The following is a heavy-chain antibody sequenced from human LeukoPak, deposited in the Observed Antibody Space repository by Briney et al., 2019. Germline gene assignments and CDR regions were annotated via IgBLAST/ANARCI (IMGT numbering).Heavy chain of an antibody. CDR2: INHSGST. V-gene: IGHV4-34*01. Sequence: PSETLSLTCAVYGGSFSGYYWSWIRQPPGKGLEWIGEINHSGSTNYNPSLKSRVTMSVDTSKNQFSLKLSSVTAADTAVYYCARDQAGMDVWGQETTVTVSS. CDR3: ARDQAGMDV. CDR1: GGSFSGYY. J-gene: IGHJ6*02.